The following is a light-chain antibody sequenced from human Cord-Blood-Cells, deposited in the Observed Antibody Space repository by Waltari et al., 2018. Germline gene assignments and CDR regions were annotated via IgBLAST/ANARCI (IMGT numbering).Light chain of an antibody. V-gene: IGKV3-15*01. Sequence: EIVMTQSPATLSVSPGERATLSCRASQSVSSNLAWYKQKPGQAPRLLIYGASTRATCIPARFSGSGSGTEFTLTISSLQSEDFAVYYCQQYNNWPPYTFGQGTKLEIK. CDR1: QSVSSN. CDR2: GAS. CDR3: QQYNNWPPYT. J-gene: IGKJ2*01.